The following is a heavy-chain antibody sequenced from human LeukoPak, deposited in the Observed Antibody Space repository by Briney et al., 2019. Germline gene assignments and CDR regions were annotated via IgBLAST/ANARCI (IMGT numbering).Heavy chain of an antibody. V-gene: IGHV3-74*01. Sequence: QPGGSLRLSCAASGFTFSRYWMHWVRQAPGKGLGWVSRINSDGSSTTYADSVKGRFTISRDNAKNTLYLQMNNLRAEDTAVYYCARDLSSGYYPELFDYWGQRTLVTVSS. CDR2: INSDGSST. CDR3: ARDLSSGYYPELFDY. CDR1: GFTFSRYW. D-gene: IGHD3-22*01. J-gene: IGHJ4*02.